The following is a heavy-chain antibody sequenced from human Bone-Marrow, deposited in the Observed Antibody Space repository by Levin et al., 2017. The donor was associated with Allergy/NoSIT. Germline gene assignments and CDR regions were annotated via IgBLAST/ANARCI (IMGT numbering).Heavy chain of an antibody. V-gene: IGHV3-7*01. Sequence: GGSLRLSCAASGFTFTTYWMSWVRQAPGKGLAWVANIKEDGSEAYYVDSVKGRFTISRDNAKNSLYLLINNLRAEDTAVYYCARAGGPGTADYWGRGTPVTVSS. D-gene: IGHD1-7*01. CDR3: ARAGGPGTADY. J-gene: IGHJ4*02. CDR1: GFTFTTYW. CDR2: IKEDGSEA.